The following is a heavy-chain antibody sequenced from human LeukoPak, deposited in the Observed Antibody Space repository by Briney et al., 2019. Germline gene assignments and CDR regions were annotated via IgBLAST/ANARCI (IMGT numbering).Heavy chain of an antibody. CDR2: IWYDGSNK. V-gene: IGHV3-33*01. CDR1: GFTFSSYG. D-gene: IGHD1-26*01. J-gene: IGHJ4*02. CDR3: ARDSGTYVERYYYDY. Sequence: GRSLRLSCAPSGFTFSSYGMHWVRQAPGKGLEWVAVIWYDGSNKYYADSVKGRFTISRDNSKNTLYLQTNSLRAEDTAVYYCARDSGTYVERYYYDYWGQGTLVTVSS.